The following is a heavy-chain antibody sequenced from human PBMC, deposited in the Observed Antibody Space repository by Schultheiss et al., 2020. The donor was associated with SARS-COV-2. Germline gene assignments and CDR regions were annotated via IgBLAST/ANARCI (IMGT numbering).Heavy chain of an antibody. V-gene: IGHV3-30*04. CDR1: GFTFSNYA. CDR3: ARGRTGGYGMDV. D-gene: IGHD3-10*01. Sequence: GGSLRLSCAASGFTFSNYAMHWVRQAPGKGLEWVAVIWYDGSNKYYADSVKGRFTISRDNSKNTLYLQMNSLRAEDTAVYYCARGRTGGYGMDVWGQGTTVTVSS. J-gene: IGHJ6*02. CDR2: IWYDGSNK.